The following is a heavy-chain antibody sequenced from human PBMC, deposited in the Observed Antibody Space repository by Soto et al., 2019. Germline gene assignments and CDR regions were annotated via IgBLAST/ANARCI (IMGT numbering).Heavy chain of an antibody. D-gene: IGHD2-15*01. J-gene: IGHJ4*02. CDR1: GFTFSSYG. CDR2: ISYYGSNK. Sequence: PGGSLRLSCAASGFTFSSYGMHWVRQAPGKGLEWVAVISYYGSNKYYADSVKGRFTISRDNSKNTLYLQMNSLRAEDTAVYYCAKDVGEGGSYMYYFDYWGQGTLVTVSS. CDR3: AKDVGEGGSYMYYFDY. V-gene: IGHV3-30*18.